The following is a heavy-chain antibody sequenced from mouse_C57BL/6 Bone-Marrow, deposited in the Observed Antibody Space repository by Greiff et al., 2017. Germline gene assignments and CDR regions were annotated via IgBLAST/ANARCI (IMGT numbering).Heavy chain of an antibody. CDR2: ISSGGSYT. CDR3: ARDDYVLFAY. J-gene: IGHJ3*01. V-gene: IGHV5-6*02. CDR1: GFTFSSYG. Sequence: EVKLVESGGDLVKPGGSLKLSCAASGFTFSSYGMSWVRQTPDKRLEWVATISSGGSYTYYPDSVKGRFTISRDNAKNTLYLQMSSLKSEDTAMYYCARDDYVLFAYWGQGTLVTVSA. D-gene: IGHD2-4*01.